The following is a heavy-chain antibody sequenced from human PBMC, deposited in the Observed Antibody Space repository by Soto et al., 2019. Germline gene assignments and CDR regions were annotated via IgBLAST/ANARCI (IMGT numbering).Heavy chain of an antibody. V-gene: IGHV1-3*01. D-gene: IGHD2-15*01. CDR2: INAGNGNT. CDR1: GYTFTSYA. Sequence: ASVKVSCKASGYTFTSYAMHWVRQAPGQRLEWMGWINAGNGNTKYSQKFQGRVTITRDTSASTAYMELRSLRSEDTAVYYCARVSGYCSGGSCYSRYAFDIWGQGTMVTVSS. CDR3: ARVSGYCSGGSCYSRYAFDI. J-gene: IGHJ3*02.